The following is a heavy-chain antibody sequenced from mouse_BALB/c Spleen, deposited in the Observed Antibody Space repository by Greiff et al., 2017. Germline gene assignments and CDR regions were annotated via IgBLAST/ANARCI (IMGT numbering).Heavy chain of an antibody. D-gene: IGHD2-14*01. CDR2: ISYSGST. CDR1: GYSITSDYA. J-gene: IGHJ2*01. Sequence: EVQLQQSGPGLVKPSQSLSLTCTVTGYSITSDYAWNWIRQFPGNKLEWMGYISYSGSTSYNPSLKSRISITRDTSKNQFFLQLNSVTTEDTATYYCARYNYRYYFDYWGQGTTLTVSS. CDR3: ARYNYRYYFDY. V-gene: IGHV3-2*02.